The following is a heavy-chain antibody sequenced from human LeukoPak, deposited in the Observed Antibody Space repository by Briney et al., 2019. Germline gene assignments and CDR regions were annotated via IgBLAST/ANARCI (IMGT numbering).Heavy chain of an antibody. CDR1: GYSFSNHD. CDR3: ARLPRLVRRGDFD. V-gene: IGHV1-8*01. Sequence: ASVKVSCKASGYSFSNHDINWVRQATGQGLEWMGWMNPNSGNTGYAQKFQGRVTMTRNTSISTAYMELSSLRSEDTAVYCCARLPRLVRRGDFDWGQGTLVTVSS. J-gene: IGHJ4*02. D-gene: IGHD2-2*01. CDR2: MNPNSGNT.